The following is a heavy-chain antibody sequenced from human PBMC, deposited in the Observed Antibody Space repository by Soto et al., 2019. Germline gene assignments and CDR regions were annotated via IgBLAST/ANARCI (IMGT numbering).Heavy chain of an antibody. D-gene: IGHD3-3*01. CDR3: ARGPPTYYDFWSGYRMDV. CDR1: GGSISSYY. J-gene: IGHJ6*04. Sequence: QVQLQESGPGLVKPSETLSLTCTVSGGSISSYYCSWIRQPPGKVLEWIGYIYYSGCTNYNLSLNSRVTISVDTSKNQFSLKLISVTAADTAVYYFARGPPTYYDFWSGYRMDVWGKGTTVTVSS. CDR2: IYYSGCT. V-gene: IGHV4-59*01.